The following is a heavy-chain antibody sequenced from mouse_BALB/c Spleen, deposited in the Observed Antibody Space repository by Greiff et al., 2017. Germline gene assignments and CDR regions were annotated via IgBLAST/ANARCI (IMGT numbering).Heavy chain of an antibody. CDR3: ARSPMDY. V-gene: IGHV1-26*01. CDR2: INPYNGAT. CDR1: GYSFTGYY. J-gene: IGHJ4*01. Sequence: EVKLVESGPELVKPGASVKISCKASGYSFTGYYMHWVKQSHVKSLEWIGRINPYNGATSYNQNFKDKASLTVDKSSSTAYMELHSLTSEDSAVYYCARSPMDYWGQGTSVTVSS.